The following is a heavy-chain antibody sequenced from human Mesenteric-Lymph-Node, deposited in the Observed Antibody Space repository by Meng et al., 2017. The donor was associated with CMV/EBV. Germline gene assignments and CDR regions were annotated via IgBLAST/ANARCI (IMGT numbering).Heavy chain of an antibody. CDR3: ARGGIAAADYYFDY. CDR2: TFYRSKWYN. CDR1: DSVSSNSAA. Sequence: DSVSSNSAAWNWIRQSPSRGPEWLGRTFYRSKWYNDYAVSVKSRITINPDTSKNQFSLQLNSVTPEDTAVYYCARGGIAAADYYFDYWGQGTLVTVSS. D-gene: IGHD6-13*01. J-gene: IGHJ4*02. V-gene: IGHV6-1*01.